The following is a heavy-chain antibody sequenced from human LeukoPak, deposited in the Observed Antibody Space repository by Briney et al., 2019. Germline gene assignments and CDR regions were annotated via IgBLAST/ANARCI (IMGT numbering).Heavy chain of an antibody. Sequence: GGSLRLSCAASGFTFSSYAMSWVRQAPGKGLEWVSVITSGGSTCYADSVKGRFTISRDNSKNTLYLQMNSLRAEDTAVYYCAKAGSGWEYYFDYWGQGTLVTVSS. V-gene: IGHV3-23*01. CDR2: ITSGGST. J-gene: IGHJ4*02. D-gene: IGHD6-19*01. CDR3: AKAGSGWEYYFDY. CDR1: GFTFSSYA.